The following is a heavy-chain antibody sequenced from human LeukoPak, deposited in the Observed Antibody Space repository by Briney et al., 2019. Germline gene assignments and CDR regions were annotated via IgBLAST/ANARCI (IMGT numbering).Heavy chain of an antibody. Sequence: KTSETLSLTCAVYGGSFSGYYWSWIRQPPGKGLEWIGEINHSGSTSYNPSLKSRVTISVDTSKNQFSLRLSSVTAADTAVYYCARRVGRWFGERAYYYNYMDVWGKGTTVTISS. CDR1: GGSFSGYY. V-gene: IGHV4-34*01. J-gene: IGHJ6*03. D-gene: IGHD3-10*01. CDR2: INHSGST. CDR3: ARRVGRWFGERAYYYNYMDV.